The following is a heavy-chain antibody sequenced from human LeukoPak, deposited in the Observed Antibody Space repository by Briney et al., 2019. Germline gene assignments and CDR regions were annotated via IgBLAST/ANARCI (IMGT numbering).Heavy chain of an antibody. CDR2: INQGGNT. J-gene: IGHJ4*02. V-gene: IGHV4-34*01. Sequence: SETLSLTCTVYGGSFSGYYWSWIRQSPGKGLEWIGEINQGGNTIYSPSLKSRVTISVVASNQFSLNLNSVTAADTAVYYCARAGRSTGLIWGQGTPVTVSS. CDR3: ARAGRSTGLI. CDR1: GGSFSGYY. D-gene: IGHD2-8*02.